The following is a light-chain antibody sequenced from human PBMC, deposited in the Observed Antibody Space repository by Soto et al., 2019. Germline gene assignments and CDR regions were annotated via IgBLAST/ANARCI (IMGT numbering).Light chain of an antibody. J-gene: IGKJ4*01. CDR1: QTVSDNY. CDR2: GAS. Sequence: EIVLTQSPGALSLSPGERATLSCRASQTVSDNYLAWYQQKPGQAPRLLIYGASTRATGIPDRFSGSGSGTDFTLTISRIEPEDVAVYYCQQYGGSPRVSFGGGTKVEMK. V-gene: IGKV3-20*01. CDR3: QQYGGSPRVS.